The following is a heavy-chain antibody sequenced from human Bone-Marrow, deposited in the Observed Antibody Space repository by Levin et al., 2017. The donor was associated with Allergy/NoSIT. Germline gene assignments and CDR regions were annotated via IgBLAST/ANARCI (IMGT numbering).Heavy chain of an antibody. Sequence: GGSLRLSCATSGFTFSDHYMDWVRQAPGKGLEWVGRTRNKANSYTTEYAASVKGRFTVSRDDSKNSLYLQMNSLNTEDTAVYYCARTTSGRRDYYFDYWGQGTLVTVSS. V-gene: IGHV3-72*01. CDR1: GFTFSDHY. CDR2: TRNKANSYTT. CDR3: ARTTSGRRDYYFDY. J-gene: IGHJ4*02. D-gene: IGHD6-19*01.